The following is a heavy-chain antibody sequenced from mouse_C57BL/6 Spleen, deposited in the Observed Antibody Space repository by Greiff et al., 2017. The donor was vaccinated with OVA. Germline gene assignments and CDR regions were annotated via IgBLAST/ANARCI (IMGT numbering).Heavy chain of an antibody. Sequence: VQLQQSGAELVKPGASVKLSCKASGYTFTSYWMDWVKQRPGQGLEWIGNIYPSDSETHYNQKFKDKATLTVDKSSSTAYMQLSSLTSEDSAVYYCARGGYYNFDVWGTGTTVTVSS. CDR3: ARGGYYNFDV. V-gene: IGHV1-61*01. CDR1: GYTFTSYW. D-gene: IGHD2-3*01. J-gene: IGHJ1*03. CDR2: IYPSDSET.